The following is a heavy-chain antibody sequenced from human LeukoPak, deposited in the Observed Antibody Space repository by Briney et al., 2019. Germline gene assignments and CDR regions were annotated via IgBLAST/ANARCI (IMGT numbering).Heavy chain of an antibody. J-gene: IGHJ4*02. D-gene: IGHD2-15*01. CDR1: GFTFSSYA. Sequence: GGSLRLSCAASGFTFSSYAMRWVRQAPGKGLEWVSSISGSGDSTYYADSVKGRFTISRDNSKNTLYLQMNSLRVEDTAVYYCAKGLIYCSGGSCSGGYFDYWGQGTLVTVSS. CDR2: ISGSGDST. V-gene: IGHV3-23*01. CDR3: AKGLIYCSGGSCSGGYFDY.